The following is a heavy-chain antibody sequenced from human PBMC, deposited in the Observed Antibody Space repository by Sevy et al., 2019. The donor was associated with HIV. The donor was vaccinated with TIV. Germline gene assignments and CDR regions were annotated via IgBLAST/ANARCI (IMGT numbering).Heavy chain of an antibody. D-gene: IGHD5-12*01. CDR2: ISYDGSNK. CDR3: AKDRYSGYDSAFDY. J-gene: IGHJ4*02. Sequence: GGSLRLSCAASGFTFSSYGMHWVRQAPGKGLEWVAVISYDGSNKYYADSVKGRFTISGDNSKNTLHLQMNSLRAEDTAVYYCAKDRYSGYDSAFDYWGQGTLVTVSS. V-gene: IGHV3-30*18. CDR1: GFTFSSYG.